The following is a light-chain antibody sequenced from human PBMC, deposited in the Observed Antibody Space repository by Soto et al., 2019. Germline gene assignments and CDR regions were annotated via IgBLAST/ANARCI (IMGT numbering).Light chain of an antibody. Sequence: QSALTQPASVSGSPGQSITISCTGTSSDVGGYNYVSWYQQHPGKAPKLMIYDVSNRPSALPNRFSGSKSGNTASLTISGVQAEEEAHYYCSSYTCSSTVVFGGGTKLTVL. CDR3: SSYTCSSTVV. J-gene: IGLJ2*01. V-gene: IGLV2-14*01. CDR1: SSDVGGYNY. CDR2: DVS.